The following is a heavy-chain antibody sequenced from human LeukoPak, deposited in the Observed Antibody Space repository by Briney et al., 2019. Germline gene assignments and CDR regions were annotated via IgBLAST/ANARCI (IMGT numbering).Heavy chain of an antibody. CDR3: AAERCGELLGGAFDI. Sequence: SVKVSCKASGFTFTSSAMQWVRQARGQRLEWIGWIVVGRGNTNYAQKFQERVTITRDMSTSTAYMELSSLRSEDTAVYYCAAERCGELLGGAFDIWGQGTMVTVSS. CDR2: IVVGRGNT. J-gene: IGHJ3*02. V-gene: IGHV1-58*02. D-gene: IGHD3-10*01. CDR1: GFTFTSSA.